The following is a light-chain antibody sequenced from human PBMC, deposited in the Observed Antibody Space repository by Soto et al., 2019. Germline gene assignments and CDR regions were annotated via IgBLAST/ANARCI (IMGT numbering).Light chain of an antibody. J-gene: IGLJ2*01. CDR3: QSYDRSLSGSV. CDR2: GNN. CDR1: SSNIGAGYD. V-gene: IGLV1-40*01. Sequence: QSVLTPPPSVSGAPGPRITISRTGSSSNIGAGYDVHWYQQLPGTAPKLLTCGNNKWPSGVPDRFSGSKSGTSASLAITGLQAEDEADYYCQSYDRSLSGSVFGGGTKLTVL.